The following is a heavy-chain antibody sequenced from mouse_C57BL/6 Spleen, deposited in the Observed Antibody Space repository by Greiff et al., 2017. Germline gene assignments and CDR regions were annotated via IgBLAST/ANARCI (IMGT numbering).Heavy chain of an antibody. J-gene: IGHJ4*01. D-gene: IGHD2-10*01. CDR1: GYTFTSYG. CDR2: IYPRSSTT. Sequence: VQLQQSGAELARPGASVKLSCKASGYTFTSYGISWVQQRPGQGLEWIGEIYPRSSTTYYTEKFKGKATLTADKSSSTAYMELRSLTSEDSAVXVGAKPFYDYDAMDYWGQGTSVTVSS. CDR3: AKPFYDYDAMDY. V-gene: IGHV1-81*01.